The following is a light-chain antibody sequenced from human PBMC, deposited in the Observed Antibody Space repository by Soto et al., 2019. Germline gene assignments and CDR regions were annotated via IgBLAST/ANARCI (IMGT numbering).Light chain of an antibody. CDR3: QSYDSSLSGSL. CDR2: GNS. V-gene: IGLV1-40*01. Sequence: QSVLTQPPSVSGAPGQRVTISCTGSSSNIGAGYDVHWYQQLPGTAPKLLIYGNSNRPSGVPDRLSGSKSGTSASLATTGLQAEDEADYYCQSYDSSLSGSLFGGGTKLTVL. J-gene: IGLJ2*01. CDR1: SSNIGAGYD.